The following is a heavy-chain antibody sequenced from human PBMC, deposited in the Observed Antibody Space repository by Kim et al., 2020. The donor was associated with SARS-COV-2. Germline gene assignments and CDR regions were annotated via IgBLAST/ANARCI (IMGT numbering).Heavy chain of an antibody. CDR2: IYYSGST. V-gene: IGHV4-39*01. CDR1: GGSISSSSYY. D-gene: IGHD3-16*01. Sequence: SETLSLTCTVSGGSISSSSYYWGWIRQPPGKGLEWIGSIYYSGSTYYNPSLNSRVTISVDTSKNQFSLKLSSVTAADTAVYYCSVSCGNPRRGRVDYWGQGTLVTVSS. J-gene: IGHJ4*02. CDR3: SVSCGNPRRGRVDY.